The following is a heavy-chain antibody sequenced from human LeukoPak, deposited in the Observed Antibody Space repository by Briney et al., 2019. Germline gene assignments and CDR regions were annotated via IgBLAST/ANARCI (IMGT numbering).Heavy chain of an antibody. Sequence: SETLSLTCPVHGGSFSGSHWNLIRQSPGKGLEWIGEINDRGHTNYNPSLESRITISVDTSKKQFSLNLSSVTAADTAVYYCSRDPTTVITTPYYFDFWGQGTLVTVSS. J-gene: IGHJ4*02. CDR2: INDRGHT. CDR3: SRDPTTVITTPYYFDF. V-gene: IGHV4-34*01. CDR1: GGSFSGSH. D-gene: IGHD4-23*01.